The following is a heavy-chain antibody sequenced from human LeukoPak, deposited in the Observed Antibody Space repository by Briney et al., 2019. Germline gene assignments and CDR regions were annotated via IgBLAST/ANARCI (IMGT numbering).Heavy chain of an antibody. CDR2: IWADGTHE. CDR3: AINHYGSNSDIFDI. CDR1: GFTFSSYG. V-gene: IGHV3-33*01. J-gene: IGHJ3*02. Sequence: GGSLRLSCAGSGFTFSSYGMHWVRQAPGKGLEWVAVIWADGTHEDYIDSVKGRFTISRDNSKNTLCLQMNSLRADDTAVYYCAINHYGSNSDIFDIWGQGTMVTVSS. D-gene: IGHD3-10*01.